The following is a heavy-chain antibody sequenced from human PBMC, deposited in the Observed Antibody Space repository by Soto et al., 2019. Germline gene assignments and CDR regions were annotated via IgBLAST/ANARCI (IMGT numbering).Heavy chain of an antibody. V-gene: IGHV1-18*04. D-gene: IGHD3-22*01. J-gene: IGHJ4*02. Sequence: ASVKVSCKTSGYSFISYGIAWVRQAPGQGLEWMGWISGYNGNTNYAQKFQDRVTMTTDPSTRTAYMALRSLRSDDTAVYYCAKVCYYYDSSGYYYFDYWGQGTLVTVSS. CDR2: ISGYNGNT. CDR1: GYSFISYG. CDR3: AKVCYYYDSSGYYYFDY.